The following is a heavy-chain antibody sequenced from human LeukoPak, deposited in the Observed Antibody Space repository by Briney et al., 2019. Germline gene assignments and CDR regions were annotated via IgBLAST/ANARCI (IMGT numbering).Heavy chain of an antibody. V-gene: IGHV4-34*01. CDR1: GGSFSGYY. Sequence: SETLSLTCAVYGGSFSGYYWSWIRQPPGKGLEWIGGINHSGSTNYNPSLKSRVTISVDTSKNQFSLKLSSVTAADTAVYYCATAHGRYCSSTSCSRRRFFDLWGRGTLVTVSS. CDR2: INHSGST. D-gene: IGHD2-2*01. J-gene: IGHJ2*01. CDR3: ATAHGRYCSSTSCSRRRFFDL.